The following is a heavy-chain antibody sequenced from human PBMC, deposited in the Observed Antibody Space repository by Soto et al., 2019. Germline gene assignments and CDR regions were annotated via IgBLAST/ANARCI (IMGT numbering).Heavy chain of an antibody. CDR3: ARDALYCIGRRCYNWIDP. CDR2: INTGNGNT. Sequence: ASVKVSCKASGYTFTSYAMHWVRQAPGQRLEWMGWINTGNGNTKYSQKFQGRVTITRDTSASTAYTELSSLRSEDTAVYYCARDALYCIGRRCYNWIDPRGQGTLVTLSS. V-gene: IGHV1-3*04. D-gene: IGHD2-15*01. J-gene: IGHJ5*02. CDR1: GYTFTSYA.